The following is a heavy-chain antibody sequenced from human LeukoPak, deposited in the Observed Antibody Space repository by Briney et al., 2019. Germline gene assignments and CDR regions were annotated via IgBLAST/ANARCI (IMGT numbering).Heavy chain of an antibody. Sequence: ASVKISCKASGGTLSSYAISWVRQAPGQGLEWMGGIIPIFGTANYAQKFQGRVTITADESTSTAYMELSSLRSEDTAVYYCARLNSLYQLLSWFDPWGQGTLVTVSS. J-gene: IGHJ5*02. CDR2: IIPIFGTA. V-gene: IGHV1-69*13. CDR3: ARLNSLYQLLSWFDP. D-gene: IGHD2-2*01. CDR1: GGTLSSYA.